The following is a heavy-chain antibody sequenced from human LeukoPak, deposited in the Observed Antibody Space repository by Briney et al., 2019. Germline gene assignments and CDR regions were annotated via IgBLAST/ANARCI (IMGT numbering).Heavy chain of an antibody. V-gene: IGHV3-11*04. CDR2: ISSSGSTI. J-gene: IGHJ5*02. Sequence: GGSLRLSCAASGFTFSDYYMSWIRQAPGKGLEGVSYISSSGSTIYYADSVKGRFTISRDNAKNSLYLQMNSLRAEDTAVYYCARDGVFGELGNWFDPWGQGTLVTVSS. CDR1: GFTFSDYY. CDR3: ARDGVFGELGNWFDP. D-gene: IGHD3-10*01.